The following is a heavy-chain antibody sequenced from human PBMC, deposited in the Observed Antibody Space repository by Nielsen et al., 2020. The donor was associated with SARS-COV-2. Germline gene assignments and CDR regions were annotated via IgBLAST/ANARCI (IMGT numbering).Heavy chain of an antibody. CDR2: IYPGDSDT. J-gene: IGHJ4*02. D-gene: IGHD3-22*01. CDR1: GYSFTSHW. Sequence: GESLKISCKASGYSFTSHWIAWVRQMPGKGLEWMGIIYPGDSDTRYSPSFQGQVTISADRSLSTAYLQWSSLKASDTAMYYCARPTYHDSSGPFDYWGQGTLVTVST. CDR3: ARPTYHDSSGPFDY. V-gene: IGHV5-51*01.